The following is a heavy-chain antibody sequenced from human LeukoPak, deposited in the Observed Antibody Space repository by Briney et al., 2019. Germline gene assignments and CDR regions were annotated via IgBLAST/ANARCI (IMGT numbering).Heavy chain of an antibody. CDR3: ASLDYGGNQANFDY. CDR1: GYTFTGYY. J-gene: IGHJ4*02. CDR2: INPNSGGT. Sequence: ASVKVSCKASGYTFTGYYMHWVRQAPGQGLEWMGWINPNSGGTNYAQKFQGRVTMTRDTSISTAYMELSRLRSDDTAVYYCASLDYGGNQANFDYWGQGTLVTVSS. V-gene: IGHV1-2*02. D-gene: IGHD4-23*01.